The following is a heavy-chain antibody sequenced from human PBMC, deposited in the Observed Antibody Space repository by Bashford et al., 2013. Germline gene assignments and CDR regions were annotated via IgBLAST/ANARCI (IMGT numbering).Heavy chain of an antibody. CDR2: INGDGSFT. Sequence: GGSLRLSCAASGFTFSRYWMHWVRQVPGKGLVWVARINGDGSFTTYADSVKGRFTIARDNTKNTLYLQMNSLRAEDTAVYYCAREMKRWWYYDILTGYYTTTYYGMDVWGQGTTVTVSS. CDR1: GFTFSRYW. V-gene: IGHV3-74*03. J-gene: IGHJ6*02. D-gene: IGHD3-9*01. CDR3: AREMKRWWYYDILTGYYTTTYYGMDV.